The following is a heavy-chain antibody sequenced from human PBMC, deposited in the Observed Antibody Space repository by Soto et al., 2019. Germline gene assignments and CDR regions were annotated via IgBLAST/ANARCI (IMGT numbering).Heavy chain of an antibody. CDR1: GGSFSGYY. Sequence: PSDNLSLTFTVSGGSFSGYYWSCILQPPGKGLEWIASIYYIRRSNSNPSLKSRVTISVDTSKNQFSLKLSSVTAADTAVYYCAREWRDGYKDNWFDPWGQG. V-gene: IGHV4-59*01. CDR3: AREWRDGYKDNWFDP. D-gene: IGHD5-12*01. J-gene: IGHJ5*02. CDR2: IYYIRRS.